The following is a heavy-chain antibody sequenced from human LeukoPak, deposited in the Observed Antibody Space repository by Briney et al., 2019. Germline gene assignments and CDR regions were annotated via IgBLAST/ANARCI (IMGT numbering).Heavy chain of an antibody. CDR1: GFNFSDYY. CDR3: AKVTKRYYDFWSGYLPPYYYMDV. D-gene: IGHD3-3*01. CDR2: ISGSGYTI. J-gene: IGHJ6*03. V-gene: IGHV3-11*04. Sequence: PGGSLRLSCAASGFNFSDYYMSWLRQAPGKGLEWVSYISGSGYTIYYADSVKGRFTISRDNAKNSLYLQMTSLRAEDTAVYYCAKVTKRYYDFWSGYLPPYYYMDVWGKGTTVTVSS.